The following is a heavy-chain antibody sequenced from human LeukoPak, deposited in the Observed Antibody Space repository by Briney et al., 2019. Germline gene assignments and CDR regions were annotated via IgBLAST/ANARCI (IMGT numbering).Heavy chain of an antibody. D-gene: IGHD5-18*01. CDR3: ARRGYSYGEGSYGMDV. V-gene: IGHV5-51*01. J-gene: IGHJ6*02. CDR2: IYPGDSDT. CDR1: GYSFTSYW. Sequence: GESLKISCKGSGYSFTSYWIGWVRQMPGKGLEWMGIIYPGDSDTRYSPSFQGQVTISADESISTAYLQWSSLKASDTAMYYCARRGYSYGEGSYGMDVWGQGTTVTVSS.